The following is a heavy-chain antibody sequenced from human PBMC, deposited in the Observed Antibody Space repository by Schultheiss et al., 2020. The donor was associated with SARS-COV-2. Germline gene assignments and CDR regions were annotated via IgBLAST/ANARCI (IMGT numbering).Heavy chain of an antibody. CDR3: ARDRGRITMVRGVIADY. Sequence: SVKVSCKASGGTFSSYAISWVRQAPGQGLEWMGGIIPIFGTANYAQKFQGRVTITADESTSTAYMELSSLRSDDTAVYYCARDRGRITMVRGVIADYWGQGTLVTVSS. D-gene: IGHD3-10*01. CDR1: GGTFSSYA. V-gene: IGHV1-69*13. CDR2: IIPIFGTA. J-gene: IGHJ4*02.